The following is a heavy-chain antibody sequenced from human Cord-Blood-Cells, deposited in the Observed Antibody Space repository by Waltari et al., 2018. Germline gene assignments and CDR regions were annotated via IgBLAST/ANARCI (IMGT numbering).Heavy chain of an antibody. Sequence: QVQLVQSGAEVKKPGASVKVSCKASGYTFTGYYMHWVRQAPGQGLEWMRWINPNSGGTNYAQKLQGRVTMTRDTSISTAYMELSRLRSDDTAVYYCARVGMAAARPSNWFDPWGQGTLVTVSS. CDR1: GYTFTGYY. CDR3: ARVGMAAARPSNWFDP. J-gene: IGHJ5*02. V-gene: IGHV1-2*02. D-gene: IGHD6-13*01. CDR2: INPNSGGT.